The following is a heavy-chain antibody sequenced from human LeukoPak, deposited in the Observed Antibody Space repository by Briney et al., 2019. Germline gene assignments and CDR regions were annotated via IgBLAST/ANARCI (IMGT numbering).Heavy chain of an antibody. CDR3: ARHQLPDY. J-gene: IGHJ4*02. CDR2: IYYIGST. CDR1: GDSISSYY. V-gene: IGHV4-59*08. Sequence: SETLSLTCTVSGDSISSYYWTWIRQPPGKGLEWIGYIYYIGSTNYNPSLKSRVTISLDTSKNQFSLKLNSVTAAGTAMYFCARHQLPDYWGQGTLVTVSS.